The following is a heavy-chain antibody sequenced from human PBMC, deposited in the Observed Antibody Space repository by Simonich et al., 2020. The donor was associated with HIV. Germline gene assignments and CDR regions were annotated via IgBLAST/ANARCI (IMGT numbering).Heavy chain of an antibody. CDR1: GFTFSSYE. V-gene: IGHV3-48*03. CDR2: ISSSGSTI. CDR3: ARAGNYFDY. Sequence: EVQLVESGGGLVQPGGSLRLSWAASGFTFSSYEMNWVRQAPGKGLEVVSYISSSGSTIYYADSVKGRFTISRDNAKNSLYLQMNSLRAEDTAVYYCARAGNYFDYWGQGTLVTVSS. J-gene: IGHJ4*02.